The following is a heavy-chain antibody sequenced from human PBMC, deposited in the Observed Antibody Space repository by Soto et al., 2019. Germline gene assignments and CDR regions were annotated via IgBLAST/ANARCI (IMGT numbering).Heavy chain of an antibody. J-gene: IGHJ4*02. D-gene: IGHD6-13*01. CDR1: GFTFSSYA. CDR2: ISYDGSNK. V-gene: IGHV3-30-3*01. CDR3: ARDGLQQLPTYFDY. Sequence: GGSLRLSCAASGFTFSSYAMHWVRQAPGKGLEWVAVISYDGSNKYYADSVKGRFTISRDNSKNTLYLQMNSLRAEDTAVYYCARDGLQQLPTYFDYWGQGTLVTVSS.